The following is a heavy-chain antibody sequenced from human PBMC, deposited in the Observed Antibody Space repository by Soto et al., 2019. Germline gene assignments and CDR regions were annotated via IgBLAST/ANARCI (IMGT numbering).Heavy chain of an antibody. CDR3: ARDRLVLRFLEWPVNYYMDV. CDR2: INAGNGNT. V-gene: IGHV1-3*01. D-gene: IGHD3-3*01. CDR1: GYTFTSYA. Sequence: GASVKVSCKASGYTFTSYAMHWVRQAPGQRLEWMGWINAGNGNTKYSQKFQGRVTITRDTSASTAYMELSSLRSEDTAVYYCARDRLVLRFLEWPVNYYMDVWGKGTTVTVSS. J-gene: IGHJ6*03.